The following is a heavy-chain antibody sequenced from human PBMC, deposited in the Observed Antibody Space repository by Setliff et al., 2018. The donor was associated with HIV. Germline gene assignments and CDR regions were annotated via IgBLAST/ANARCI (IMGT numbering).Heavy chain of an antibody. J-gene: IGHJ4*02. CDR3: SRSGSYSAAENFDY. D-gene: IGHD1-26*01. Sequence: LRLSCVASGFTFSSYWMHWVRQVPGKGLEWVSLISGSGGSSYYADSVKGRFTISRDNSKKTLFLQMNSLRADDTAVYYCSRSGSYSAAENFDYWGQGTLVTVSS. CDR2: ISGSGGSS. V-gene: IGHV3-23*01. CDR1: GFTFSSYW.